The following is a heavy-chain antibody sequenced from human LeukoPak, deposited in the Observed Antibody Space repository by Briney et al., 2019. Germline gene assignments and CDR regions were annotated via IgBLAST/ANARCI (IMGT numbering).Heavy chain of an antibody. CDR3: ARVSGYYYYYYGMDV. Sequence: GSLRLSFAASGFTFSSYAMSWVRQAPGKGLEWVSVIYSGGSTYYADSVKGRFTISRDNSKNTLYLQMNSLRAEDTAVYYCARVSGYYYYYYGMDVWGQGTTVTVSS. J-gene: IGHJ6*02. V-gene: IGHV3-66*01. D-gene: IGHD3-22*01. CDR1: GFTFSSYA. CDR2: IYSGGST.